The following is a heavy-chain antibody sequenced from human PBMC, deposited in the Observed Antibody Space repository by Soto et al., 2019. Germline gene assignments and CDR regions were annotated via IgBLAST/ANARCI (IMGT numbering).Heavy chain of an antibody. J-gene: IGHJ4*02. CDR1: GFTFSSYE. Sequence: GGSLSRSCAASGFTFSSYEMNWVRQAPGKGLEWVSYISSSGSTIYYADSVKGRFTISRDNAKNSLYLQMNSLRAEDTAVYYCARGGYCSGGSCYRAYGYWGQGTLVTVSS. V-gene: IGHV3-48*03. CDR2: ISSSGSTI. D-gene: IGHD2-15*01. CDR3: ARGGYCSGGSCYRAYGY.